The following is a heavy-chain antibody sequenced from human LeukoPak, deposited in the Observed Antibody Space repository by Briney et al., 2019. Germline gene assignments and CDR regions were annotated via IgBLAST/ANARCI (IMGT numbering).Heavy chain of an antibody. CDR3: ARDFGY. CDR2: ISVDGSAT. V-gene: IGHV3-30*03. CDR1: GFIFSTYG. J-gene: IGHJ4*02. Sequence: PGGSLRLSCAASGFIFSTYGMHWVRQAPGKGLEWVAAISVDGSATNYADSVKGRFTISRDNSKDTLFLQMNSLRLEDSAVYYCARDFGYWGQGILVTVSS.